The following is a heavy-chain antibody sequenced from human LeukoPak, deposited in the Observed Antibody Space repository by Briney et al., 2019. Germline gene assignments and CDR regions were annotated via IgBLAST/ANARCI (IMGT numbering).Heavy chain of an antibody. J-gene: IGHJ4*02. D-gene: IGHD4-11*01. CDR3: ARDLRVPDNSSPDY. CDR2: ISGSGGRI. V-gene: IGHV3-23*01. Sequence: PGASLRLSCAASGFTFSSYAMSWVRQAAGKGLEWVSGISGSGGRIYYADSVKGRFTVSRDNSKNTLYLQMNSLRAEDTAVYYCARDLRVPDNSSPDYWGQGSLVTVSS. CDR1: GFTFSSYA.